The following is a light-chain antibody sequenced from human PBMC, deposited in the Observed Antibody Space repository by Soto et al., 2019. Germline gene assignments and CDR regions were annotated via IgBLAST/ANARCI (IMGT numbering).Light chain of an antibody. CDR1: TSTIGNNA. CDR3: AAWDDSLNVVV. J-gene: IGLJ2*01. V-gene: IGLV1-36*01. CDR2: YDD. Sequence: QSVLTQPPSVSEAPRQRVTISCSGSTSTIGNNAVNWYQQLPGKAPKLLIYYDDLLPSGVSDRFSGSKSGTSASLAISGLQSEDEADYYYAAWDDSLNVVVFGGGTKLTVL.